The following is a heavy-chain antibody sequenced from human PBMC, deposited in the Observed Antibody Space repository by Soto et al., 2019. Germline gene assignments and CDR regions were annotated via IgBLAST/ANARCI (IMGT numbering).Heavy chain of an antibody. CDR1: GYTFTSYG. CDR2: ISAYNGNT. V-gene: IGHV1-18*01. CDR3: QGFRGWVTYDILTGYSDC. Sequence: ASVKVSCKASGYTFTSYGISWVRQAPGQGLEWMGWISAYNGNTNYAQKLQGRVTMTTDTSTSTAYMELRSLRSAAGTAVYYCQGFRGWVTYDILTGYSDCWGQGTLVTVSS. J-gene: IGHJ4*02. D-gene: IGHD3-9*01.